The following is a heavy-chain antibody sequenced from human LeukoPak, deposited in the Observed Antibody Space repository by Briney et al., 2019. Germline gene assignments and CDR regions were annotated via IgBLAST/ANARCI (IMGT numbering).Heavy chain of an antibody. Sequence: GGSLRLSCAASGFTFSSYWMSWVRQAPGKGLEWVANINKDGGEKYYVDSVKGRFTISRDNAKNSLYLQMNSLRADDTAVYYCLKDSRPRYSGSPPAYWGQGTLVTVSS. V-gene: IGHV3-7*03. CDR2: INKDGGEK. CDR1: GFTFSSYW. D-gene: IGHD1-26*01. J-gene: IGHJ4*02. CDR3: LKDSRPRYSGSPPAY.